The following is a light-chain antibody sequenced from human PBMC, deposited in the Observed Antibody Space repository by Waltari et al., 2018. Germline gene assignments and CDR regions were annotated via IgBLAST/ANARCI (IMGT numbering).Light chain of an antibody. CDR2: EVS. CDR1: TNDSCSYDY. V-gene: IGLV2-8*01. Sequence: QSALPQPPSASGYPGQSVTLSCTGTTNDSCSYDYVSWYQHHPGKAPKLIIYEVSNRPSGVSKRFSGSKSGSTASLTVSALQVEDEAIYYCSSYVASRIVFGGGTRLTVL. J-gene: IGLJ2*01. CDR3: SSYVASRIV.